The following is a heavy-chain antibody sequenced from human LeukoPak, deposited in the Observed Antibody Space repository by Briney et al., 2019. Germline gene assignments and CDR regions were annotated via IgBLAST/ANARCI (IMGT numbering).Heavy chain of an antibody. Sequence: PSETLSLTCAVYAGSFSGYYWSWIRQPPGTGLEWIGEINHSGSTNYNPSLKSRVTISVDTSKNQFSLKLSSVTAADTAVYYCARAQKRLRYFGFDPWGQGTLVTVSS. D-gene: IGHD3-9*01. CDR3: ARAQKRLRYFGFDP. V-gene: IGHV4-34*01. J-gene: IGHJ5*02. CDR1: AGSFSGYY. CDR2: INHSGST.